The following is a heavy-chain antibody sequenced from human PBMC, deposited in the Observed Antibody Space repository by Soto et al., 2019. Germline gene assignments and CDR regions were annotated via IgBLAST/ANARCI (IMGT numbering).Heavy chain of an antibody. CDR1: GFTFSSYA. Sequence: GGSLRLSCAASGFTFSSYAMSWVRQAPGKGLEWVSAISGSGGSTYYADSVKGRFTISRDNSKNTLYLQMNSLRAEDTAVYYCAKKSSSWYVGYYFDYWGQGTLVTVSS. CDR2: ISGSGGST. J-gene: IGHJ4*02. V-gene: IGHV3-23*01. D-gene: IGHD6-13*01. CDR3: AKKSSSWYVGYYFDY.